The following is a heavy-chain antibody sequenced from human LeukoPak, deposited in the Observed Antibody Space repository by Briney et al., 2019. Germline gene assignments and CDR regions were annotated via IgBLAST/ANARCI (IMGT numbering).Heavy chain of an antibody. CDR2: INSEEINT. Sequence: GGSVRLSCAASGFTFSNYWMHWVRQAPGKGLVWLSGINSEEINTAYADYVKGRFTITRDNAKNTLYLQMNSLRVEDTAVYYCLRLTVVGGRGAWGQGTLV. V-gene: IGHV3-74*01. J-gene: IGHJ5*02. CDR3: LRLTVVGGRGA. CDR1: GFTFSNYW. D-gene: IGHD2-15*01.